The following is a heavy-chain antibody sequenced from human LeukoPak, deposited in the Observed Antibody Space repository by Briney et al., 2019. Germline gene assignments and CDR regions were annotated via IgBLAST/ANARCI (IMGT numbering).Heavy chain of an antibody. Sequence: PSETLSLTCTVSGGSISSGGYYWSWIRQHPGKGLEWIGYIYYSGSTYYNPSLKSRVTISVDTSKNQFSLKLSSVTAADTAVYYCARVSYLDCSSTSCYHHLDYWGQGTLVTVSS. CDR1: GGSISSGGYY. V-gene: IGHV4-31*03. CDR3: ARVSYLDCSSTSCYHHLDY. CDR2: IYYSGST. D-gene: IGHD2-2*01. J-gene: IGHJ4*02.